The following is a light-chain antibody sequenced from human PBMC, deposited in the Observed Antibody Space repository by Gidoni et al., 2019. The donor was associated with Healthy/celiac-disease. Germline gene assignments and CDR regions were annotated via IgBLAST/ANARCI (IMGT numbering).Light chain of an antibody. CDR2: DAS. Sequence: DIKLTKSPSSLSASVGDRVTITCQASQDISNYLNWYQQKPGKAPKLLIYDASNLETGVPSRFSGSGSGTDFTFTISSLQPEDIATYYCQQYDTLPLTFGGGTKVEIK. CDR1: QDISNY. CDR3: QQYDTLPLT. J-gene: IGKJ4*01. V-gene: IGKV1-33*01.